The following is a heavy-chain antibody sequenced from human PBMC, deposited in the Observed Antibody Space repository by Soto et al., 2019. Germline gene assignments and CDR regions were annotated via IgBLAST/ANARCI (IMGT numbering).Heavy chain of an antibody. CDR2: ISGSGGST. Sequence: PGGSLRLSCAASGFTFSSYAMSWVRQAPGKGLEWVSAISGSGGSTYYADSVKGRFTISRDNSKNTLYLQMNSLRAEDTAVYYCAKDLSPRPYKYDFWSGYTDYYYYGMDVWGQGTTVTVSS. V-gene: IGHV3-23*01. D-gene: IGHD3-3*01. CDR3: AKDLSPRPYKYDFWSGYTDYYYYGMDV. J-gene: IGHJ6*02. CDR1: GFTFSSYA.